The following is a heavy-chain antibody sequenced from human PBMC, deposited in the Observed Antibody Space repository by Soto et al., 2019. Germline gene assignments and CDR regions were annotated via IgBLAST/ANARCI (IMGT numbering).Heavy chain of an antibody. CDR3: ARDKGVTCLDN. CDR1: EVAFTRSG. Sequence: QLHLVESGGGVVQPGRSLGLSCAASEVAFTRSGMHWVRQAPGKGLEWVAFIFSDGSSKYYADSVKGRFTISRDNSKNTLYLQMNNLRAEDTAIYYCARDKGVTCLDNWGQGTLVTVSS. J-gene: IGHJ4*02. CDR2: IFSDGSSK. D-gene: IGHD2-8*01. V-gene: IGHV3-33*01.